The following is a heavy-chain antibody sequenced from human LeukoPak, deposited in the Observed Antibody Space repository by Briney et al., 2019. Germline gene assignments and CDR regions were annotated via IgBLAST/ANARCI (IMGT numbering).Heavy chain of an antibody. J-gene: IGHJ4*02. CDR2: INHSGST. CDR3: ARAGREYFAY. Sequence: SETLSLTCAVYGGSFSGYYWSWIRQPPGKGLEWIGEINHSGSTNYNPSLKSRVTISVDTSKNQFSLKLSSVTAADTAVYYCARAGREYFAYWGQETLVTASS. V-gene: IGHV4-34*01. D-gene: IGHD6-6*01. CDR1: GGSFSGYY.